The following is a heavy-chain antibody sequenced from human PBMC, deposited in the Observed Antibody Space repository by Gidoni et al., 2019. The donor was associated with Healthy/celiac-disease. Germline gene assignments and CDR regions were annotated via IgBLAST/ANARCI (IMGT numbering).Heavy chain of an antibody. Sequence: QVQLQQWGAGLLKPSETLSLTCAVYGGSFSGYYWSWIRQPPGKGLEWIGEINHSGSTNYNPSLKSRVTISVDTSKNQFSLKLSSVTAADTAVYYCARSWGSSWYRYYYYYGMDVWGQGTTVTVSS. CDR1: GGSFSGYY. CDR2: INHSGST. CDR3: ARSWGSSWYRYYYYYGMDV. J-gene: IGHJ6*02. V-gene: IGHV4-34*01. D-gene: IGHD6-13*01.